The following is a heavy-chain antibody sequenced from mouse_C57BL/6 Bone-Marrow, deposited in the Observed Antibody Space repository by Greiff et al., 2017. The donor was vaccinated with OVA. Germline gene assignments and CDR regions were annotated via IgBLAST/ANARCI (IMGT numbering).Heavy chain of an antibody. V-gene: IGHV1-55*01. CDR3: ARDYGSSGGALDY. J-gene: IGHJ4*01. D-gene: IGHD1-1*01. Sequence: VKLQESGAELVKPGASVKMSCRASGYTFTNNWITWVRQRPGQGLEWIGDVFPGSGGSNNNEKFKRRATLTVDTASSTAYMQLSSLTSEDSAVYYCARDYGSSGGALDYWGQGTSVTVSS. CDR2: VFPGSGGS. CDR1: GYTFTNNW.